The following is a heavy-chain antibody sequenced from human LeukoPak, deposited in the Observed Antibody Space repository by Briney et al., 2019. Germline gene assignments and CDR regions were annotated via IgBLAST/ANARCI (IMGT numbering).Heavy chain of an antibody. CDR2: IRYGGDTK. J-gene: IGHJ3*02. CDR1: GFSFSTYG. D-gene: IGHD3-16*01. CDR3: AKDTNHDWGHAFDI. V-gene: IGHV3-30*02. Sequence: PGGSLRLSCEASGFSFSTYGMHWVRQAPGKGLEWVSFIRYGGDTKLYADSVKGRFTISRDNSKDTLHLQMNSLTTGDTAVYYCAKDTNHDWGHAFDIWGQGTMISVSS.